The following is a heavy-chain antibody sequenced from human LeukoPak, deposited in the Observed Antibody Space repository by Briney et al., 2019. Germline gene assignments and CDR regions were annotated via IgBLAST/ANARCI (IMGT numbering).Heavy chain of an antibody. J-gene: IGHJ5*02. CDR3: ARDRMISGWYNWFDP. CDR2: IKQDGSEK. V-gene: IGHV3-7*03. CDR1: GFTFSSYW. Sequence: GGSLRLSCAASGFTFSSYWMSWVRQAPGKGLEGVAHIKQDGSEKYYVDSVKGRFTISRDNAKNSLYLQMNSLRAQDTAVYYCARDRMISGWYNWFDPWGQGTLVTVSS. D-gene: IGHD6-19*01.